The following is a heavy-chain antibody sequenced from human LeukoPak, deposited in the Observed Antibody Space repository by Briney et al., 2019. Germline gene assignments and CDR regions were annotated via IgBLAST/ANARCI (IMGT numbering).Heavy chain of an antibody. Sequence: ASVKVSCKASGFTFSGYYMHWVRQAPGQGFEWMVWINPNSGGTNYAQKFQGRVTMTRDTSISTAYMELSRLRSDDTAVYYCARGGDIVVVPAGGEFDYWGQGTLVTVSS. V-gene: IGHV1-2*02. CDR3: ARGGDIVVVPAGGEFDY. CDR2: INPNSGGT. D-gene: IGHD2-2*01. J-gene: IGHJ4*02. CDR1: GFTFSGYY.